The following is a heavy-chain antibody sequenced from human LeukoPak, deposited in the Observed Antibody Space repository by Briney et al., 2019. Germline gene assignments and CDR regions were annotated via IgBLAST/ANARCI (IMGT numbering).Heavy chain of an antibody. CDR3: ARVRIASVIDY. CDR2: IYYSGST. Sequence: SETLSLTCTVSGGSINSSSYYWGWLRQPPGKGLEWIGSIYYSGSTYYNPSLKSRVTISVDTSKNQFSLKLSSVTAADTAVYYCARVRIASVIDYWGQGTLVTVSS. CDR1: GGSINSSSYY. J-gene: IGHJ4*02. D-gene: IGHD6-13*01. V-gene: IGHV4-39*07.